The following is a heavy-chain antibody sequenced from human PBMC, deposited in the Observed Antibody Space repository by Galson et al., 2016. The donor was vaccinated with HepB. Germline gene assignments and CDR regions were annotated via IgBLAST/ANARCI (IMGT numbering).Heavy chain of an antibody. CDR1: GFTFSSYA. CDR3: AKLTVRSAYCTTTNCPDY. J-gene: IGHJ4*02. CDR2: VDSRGEYT. V-gene: IGHV3-23*01. Sequence: SLRLSCAASGFTFSSYAMHWVRQAPGKGLEWVSFVDSRGEYTTYADSVKGRFSTSRDNSKNVVFLQMNSLRAEDTALYYCAKLTVRSAYCTTTNCPDYWGQGTLVTASS. D-gene: IGHD2-2*01.